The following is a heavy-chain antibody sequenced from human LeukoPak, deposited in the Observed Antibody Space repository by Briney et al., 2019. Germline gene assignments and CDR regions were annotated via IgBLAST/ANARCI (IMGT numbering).Heavy chain of an antibody. V-gene: IGHV3-21*01. CDR3: ARSEKGGYNYGAFEI. CDR2: ISSSSSYI. D-gene: IGHD5-24*01. Sequence: GGSLRLSCAASGFTFSTYSMNWVRQAPGKGLEWVSSISSSSSYIYYADSVKGRFTISRDNAKNSLYLQMNSRRAEDTAVYYCARSEKGGYNYGAFEIWGQGTMVTVSS. CDR1: GFTFSTYS. J-gene: IGHJ3*02.